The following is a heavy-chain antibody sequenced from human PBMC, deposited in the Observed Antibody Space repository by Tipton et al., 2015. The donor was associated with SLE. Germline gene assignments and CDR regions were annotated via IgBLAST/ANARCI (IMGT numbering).Heavy chain of an antibody. D-gene: IGHD2-15*01. CDR1: GFTFSSYS. Sequence: SLRLSCAASGFTFSSYSMNWVRQAPGKGLEWVSSISSSSSYIYYADSVKGRFTISRGNAKNTLYLQMNSLRAEDTAVYYCAKVVYFDYWGQGTLVTVSS. J-gene: IGHJ4*02. V-gene: IGHV3-21*04. CDR2: ISSSSSYI. CDR3: AKVVYFDY.